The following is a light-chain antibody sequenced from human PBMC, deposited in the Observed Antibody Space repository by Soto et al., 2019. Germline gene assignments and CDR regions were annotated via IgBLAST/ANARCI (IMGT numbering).Light chain of an antibody. CDR2: GAS. CDR1: QTVGSTS. Sequence: ESVLTQSPGTLSLSPGERATLSCRSSQTVGSTSLAWYQQKPGQAPRLLIYGASNRATGIPARFSGSGSGTDFTLTISSLEPEDFAVYYCQQRSNWPRTFGQGTKVDIK. V-gene: IGKV3-11*01. CDR3: QQRSNWPRT. J-gene: IGKJ1*01.